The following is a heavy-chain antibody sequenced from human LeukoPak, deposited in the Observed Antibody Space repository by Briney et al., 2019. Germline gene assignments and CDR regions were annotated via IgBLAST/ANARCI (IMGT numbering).Heavy chain of an antibody. J-gene: IGHJ4*02. Sequence: GGSPRLSCAASGFTFSRYSMNWVRQAPGKGLEWVSYISSSSSTIYYADSVKGRFTISRDNAKNSLYLQMNSLRAEDTAVYYCAREARLGGYDIDYWGQGTLVTVSS. D-gene: IGHD5-12*01. V-gene: IGHV3-48*04. CDR2: ISSSSSTI. CDR3: AREARLGGYDIDY. CDR1: GFTFSRYS.